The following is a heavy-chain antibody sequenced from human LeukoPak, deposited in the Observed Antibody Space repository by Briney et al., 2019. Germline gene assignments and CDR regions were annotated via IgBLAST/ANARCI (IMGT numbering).Heavy chain of an antibody. J-gene: IGHJ4*02. CDR1: GYTFTGYY. CDR2: INPNSGGT. D-gene: IGHD3-10*01. CDR3: ARDHKSRNMVRGVTVDY. Sequence: ASVKVSCKASGYTFTGYYMHWVRQAPGQGLEWMGWINPNSGGTNHAQKFQGRVTMTRDTSISTAYMELSRLRSDDTAVYYCARDHKSRNMVRGVTVDYWGQGTLVTVSS. V-gene: IGHV1-2*02.